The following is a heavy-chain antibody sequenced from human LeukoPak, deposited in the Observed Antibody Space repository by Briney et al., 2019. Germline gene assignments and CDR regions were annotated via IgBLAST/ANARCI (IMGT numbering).Heavy chain of an antibody. D-gene: IGHD3-22*01. CDR1: GFTFSNYA. CDR2: ITGNGGET. J-gene: IGHJ4*02. V-gene: IGHV3-64*01. Sequence: GGSLRLSCAASGFTFSNYAMHWVRQAPGKGLEYVSAITGNGGETYYANSVKGRFTTSRDNSKNMLYLQLDNLRDEDMAVYYCSTGYFGYWGQGTLVTVSS. CDR3: STGYFGY.